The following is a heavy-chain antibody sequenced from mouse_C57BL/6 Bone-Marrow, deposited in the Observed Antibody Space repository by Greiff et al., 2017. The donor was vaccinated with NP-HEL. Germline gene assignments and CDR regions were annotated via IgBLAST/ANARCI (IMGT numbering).Heavy chain of an antibody. D-gene: IGHD1-1*01. Sequence: EVKLMESGGGLVKPGGSLKLSCAASGFTFSSYTMSWVRQTPEKRLEWVATISGGGGNTYYPDSVKGRFTISRDNAKNTLYLQMSSLRSEDTALYYCARRLRGFAYWGQGTLVTVSA. CDR2: ISGGGGNT. CDR1: GFTFSSYT. CDR3: ARRLRGFAY. V-gene: IGHV5-9*01. J-gene: IGHJ3*01.